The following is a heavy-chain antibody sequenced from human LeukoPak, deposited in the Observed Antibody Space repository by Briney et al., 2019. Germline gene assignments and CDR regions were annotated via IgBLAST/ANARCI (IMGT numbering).Heavy chain of an antibody. CDR3: ARLNWDDGEVSGFDQ. CDR2: IKQDATEI. J-gene: IGHJ5*02. V-gene: IGHV3-7*01. D-gene: IGHD1-26*01. Sequence: GGSLRLSCATPGFSFRNSWMSWVRQAPGKGLEWVANIKQDATEIYYADSVKGRLTISRDNARRSLFLQMNILRVEDTALYYCARLNWDDGEVSGFDQWGQGTLVTVSS. CDR1: GFSFRNSW.